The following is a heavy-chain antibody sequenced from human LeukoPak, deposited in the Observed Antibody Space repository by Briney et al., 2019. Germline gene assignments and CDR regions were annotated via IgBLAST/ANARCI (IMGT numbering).Heavy chain of an antibody. CDR3: ARLRYDILTGCFDY. CDR2: VSNSGSK. CDR1: GGSISSSSYY. V-gene: IGHV4-39*01. D-gene: IGHD3-9*01. Sequence: SQTLSLTCTVSGGSISSSSYYWGWIRQPPGKGLEWIGSVSNSGSKHYNPSLKSRVTVFVDTSKNQFSLRLSSVTAADTAVYYCARLRYDILTGCFDYWGQGTLVTVSS. J-gene: IGHJ4*02.